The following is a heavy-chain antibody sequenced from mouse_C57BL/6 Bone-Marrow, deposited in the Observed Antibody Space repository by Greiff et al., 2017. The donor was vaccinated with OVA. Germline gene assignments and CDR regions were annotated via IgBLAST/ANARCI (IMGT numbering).Heavy chain of an antibody. J-gene: IGHJ3*01. CDR3: ARGGETGTIAY. CDR2: IDPSDSET. Sequence: VQLQQPGAELVRPGSSVKLSCKASGYTFTSYWMHWVKQRPIQGLEWIGNIDPSDSETHYNQKFKDKATLTVDKSSSTAYMQLSSLTSEDSAVYYCARGGETGTIAYWGQGTLVTVSA. V-gene: IGHV1-52*01. D-gene: IGHD4-1*01. CDR1: GYTFTSYW.